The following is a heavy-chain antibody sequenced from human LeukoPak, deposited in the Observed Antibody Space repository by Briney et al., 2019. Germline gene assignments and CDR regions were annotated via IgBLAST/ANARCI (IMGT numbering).Heavy chain of an antibody. Sequence: SETLSLTCTVSGYSISSGYYWGWIRQPPGKGLEWIGSIYHSGSTYYNPSLKSRVTISVDTSKNQFSLKLSSVTAADTAVYYCARGRYSYGSYNWFDPWGQGTLVTVSS. CDR1: GYSISSGYY. J-gene: IGHJ5*02. CDR3: ARGRYSYGSYNWFDP. D-gene: IGHD5-18*01. CDR2: IYHSGST. V-gene: IGHV4-38-2*02.